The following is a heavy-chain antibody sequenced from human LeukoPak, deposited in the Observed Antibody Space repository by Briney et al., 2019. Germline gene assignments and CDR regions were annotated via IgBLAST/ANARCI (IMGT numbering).Heavy chain of an antibody. CDR1: GYSISSGYY. Sequence: SETLSLTCAVSGYSISSGYYGGWIRQPTGKGLEWIGSIYHSRSTYYNPSLKSRVTISVDTSKNQFSLKLSSVTAADTAGYYCARHAGGDIVVVPAAYFDYWGQGTLVTVSS. V-gene: IGHV4-38-2*01. CDR2: IYHSRST. CDR3: ARHAGGDIVVVPAAYFDY. D-gene: IGHD2-2*01. J-gene: IGHJ4*02.